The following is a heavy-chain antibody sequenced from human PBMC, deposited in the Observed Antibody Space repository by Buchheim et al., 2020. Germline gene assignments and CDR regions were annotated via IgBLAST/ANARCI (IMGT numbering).Heavy chain of an antibody. J-gene: IGHJ6*02. D-gene: IGHD4-17*01. CDR3: AKDTNGDYSNYYYYYGMDV. V-gene: IGHV3-30*18. CDR1: GFTFSSYG. Sequence: QVQLVESGGGVVQPGRSLRLSCAASGFTFSSYGMHWVRQAPGKGLEWVAVISYGGSNKYYADSVKGRFTISRDNSKNTLYLQMNSLRAEDTAVYYCAKDTNGDYSNYYYYYGMDVWGQGTT. CDR2: ISYGGSNK.